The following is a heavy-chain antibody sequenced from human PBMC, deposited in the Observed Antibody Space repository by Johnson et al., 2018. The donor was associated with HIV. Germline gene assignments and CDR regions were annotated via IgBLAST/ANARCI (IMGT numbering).Heavy chain of an antibody. CDR2: ISYDGSNK. D-gene: IGHD4-17*01. J-gene: IGHJ3*02. CDR1: GFTFSSYA. Sequence: QVQLVESGGGVVQPGRSLRLSCAASGFTFSSYAMHWVRQAPGKGLEWVAVISYDGSNKYYADSVKGRFTISRDNSKNTLYLQMNSLRAGDTAVYYCAKDQYRKLTTVAGIWGQGTMVTVSS. V-gene: IGHV3-30*14. CDR3: AKDQYRKLTTVAGI.